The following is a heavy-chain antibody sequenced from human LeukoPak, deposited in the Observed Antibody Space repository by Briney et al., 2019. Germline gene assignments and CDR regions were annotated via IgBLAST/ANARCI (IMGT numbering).Heavy chain of an antibody. CDR2: ISGSGGST. CDR3: AKALTIAVAGGAFDY. D-gene: IGHD6-19*01. Sequence: GGSLRLSCAASGFTFSSYAMSWVRQAPGKGLEWVSAISGSGGSTYYADSVKGRFTISRDNAKNSLYLQMNSLRAEDTALYYCAKALTIAVAGGAFDYWGQGTLVTVSS. J-gene: IGHJ4*02. CDR1: GFTFSSYA. V-gene: IGHV3-23*01.